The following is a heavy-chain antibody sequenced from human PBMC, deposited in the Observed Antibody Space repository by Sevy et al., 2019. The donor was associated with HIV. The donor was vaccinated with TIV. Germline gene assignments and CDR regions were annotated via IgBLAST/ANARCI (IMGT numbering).Heavy chain of an antibody. V-gene: IGHV3-23*01. CDR3: AKGNHIVVVTASLFDY. CDR1: GFTFSSYA. J-gene: IGHJ4*02. Sequence: GGSLRLSCAASGFTFSSYAMSWVRQAPGKGLEWVSAISGSGGSTYYADSVKGRFTISRDNSKNTLYLQMNSLRAEDTAVYYCAKGNHIVVVTASLFDYRGQGTLVTVSS. CDR2: ISGSGGST. D-gene: IGHD2-21*02.